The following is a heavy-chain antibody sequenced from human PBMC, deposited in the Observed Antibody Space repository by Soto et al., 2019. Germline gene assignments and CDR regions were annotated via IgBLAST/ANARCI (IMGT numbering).Heavy chain of an antibody. D-gene: IGHD1-26*01. Sequence: QVQLVQSGAEVKKPGASVKVSCKASGYTFTGYYMHWVRQAPGQGLEWMGWINPNSGDTNYAQKFRGWVTMTRDTSISTAYMELSRLGSDDTAVYYCATQRSEWELSFDYWGQGTLVTVSS. CDR2: INPNSGDT. J-gene: IGHJ4*02. V-gene: IGHV1-2*04. CDR1: GYTFTGYY. CDR3: ATQRSEWELSFDY.